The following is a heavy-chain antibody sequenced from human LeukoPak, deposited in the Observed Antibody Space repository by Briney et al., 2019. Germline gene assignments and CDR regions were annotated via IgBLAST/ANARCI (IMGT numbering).Heavy chain of an antibody. J-gene: IGHJ6*03. V-gene: IGHV1-8*03. D-gene: IGHD3-3*01. CDR3: ARGAPDFWSVYYMDV. CDR1: GYTFTSYD. Sequence: ASVKVSCKASGYTFTSYDINWVRQATGQGLEWMGWVNPNSGDTGYTQKFQGRVTITRNTSISAAYMELSSLRSEDTAVYYCARGAPDFWSVYYMDVWGKGTTVTVSS. CDR2: VNPNSGDT.